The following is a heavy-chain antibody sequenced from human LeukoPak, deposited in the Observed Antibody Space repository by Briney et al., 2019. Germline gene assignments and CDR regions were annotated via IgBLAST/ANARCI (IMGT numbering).Heavy chain of an antibody. D-gene: IGHD3-22*01. CDR2: MYYSGST. CDR1: GGSVTSGDYY. V-gene: IGHV4-30-4*01. Sequence: SETLSLTCTVSGGSVTSGDYYWGWIRQPPGKGLEWIAYMYYSGSTYYNPSLKSRVTMSADTSKNQLSLKLRSVAAADTAVYYCARPYYYDSRIDPWGQGILVTVSS. CDR3: ARPYYYDSRIDP. J-gene: IGHJ5*02.